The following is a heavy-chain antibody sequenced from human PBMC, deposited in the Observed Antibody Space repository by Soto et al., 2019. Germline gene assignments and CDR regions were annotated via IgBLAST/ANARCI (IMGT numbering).Heavy chain of an antibody. J-gene: IGHJ4*02. D-gene: IGHD6-19*01. CDR2: ISAYNGNT. CDR1: GYTFTSYG. Sequence: QVQLVQSGAEVKKPGASVKVSCKASGYTFTSYGISWVRQAPGQGLEWMGWISAYNGNTNYAQKLQGRGTMTTDSSSSTAYMELRSLRSDETAGYYCARDLFRERIAVAGDHCDYWGQGTLVTVSS. CDR3: ARDLFRERIAVAGDHCDY. V-gene: IGHV1-18*01.